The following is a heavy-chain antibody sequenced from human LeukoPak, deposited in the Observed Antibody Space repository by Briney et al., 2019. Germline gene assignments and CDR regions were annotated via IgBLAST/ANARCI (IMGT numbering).Heavy chain of an antibody. CDR3: ARARGSYTEFDY. J-gene: IGHJ4*02. CDR1: GYSISSGYY. D-gene: IGHD1-26*01. V-gene: IGHV4-38-2*02. CDR2: IYHSGST. Sequence: SETLSLTCTVSGYSISSGYYWGWIRQPPGKGLEWIGSIYHSGSTYYNPSLKSRVTISVDTSKNQFSLKLSSVTAADTAVYYCARARGSYTEFDYWGQGTLVTVSS.